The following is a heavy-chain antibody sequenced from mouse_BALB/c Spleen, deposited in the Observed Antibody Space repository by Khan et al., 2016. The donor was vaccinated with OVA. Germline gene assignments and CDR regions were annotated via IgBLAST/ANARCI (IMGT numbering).Heavy chain of an antibody. D-gene: IGHD1-1*01. Sequence: QVQLQQSGAELVRPGTSVKMSCKAAGYTFTKYWIGWIKLRPGHGLEWIGDIYPGSGNTNYHEKFKGKATLTADTSSSTAHMQLSSLTSEDSAIYYCARPYYYGSSYDTMDAWGQGTSVTVSS. V-gene: IGHV1-63*02. J-gene: IGHJ4*01. CDR2: IYPGSGNT. CDR3: ARPYYYGSSYDTMDA. CDR1: GYTFTKYW.